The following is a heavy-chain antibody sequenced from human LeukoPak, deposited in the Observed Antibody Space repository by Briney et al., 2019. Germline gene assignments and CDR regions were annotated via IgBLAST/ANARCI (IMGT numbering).Heavy chain of an antibody. D-gene: IGHD3-10*01. J-gene: IGHJ4*02. Sequence: PGTSLRLSCAASGLTFTSYGMHWVRQAPGKGLEWVALITYDGYYKYYSDSVKGRFTISSDTSKNTLYLQMNSLRAEDTAVYYCARDLSPVVRASPMGYWGQGTLVTVS. V-gene: IGHV3-30*03. CDR2: ITYDGYYK. CDR3: ARDLSPVVRASPMGY. CDR1: GLTFTSYG.